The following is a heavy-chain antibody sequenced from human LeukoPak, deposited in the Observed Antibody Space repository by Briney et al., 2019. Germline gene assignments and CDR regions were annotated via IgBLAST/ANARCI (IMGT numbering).Heavy chain of an antibody. V-gene: IGHV3-7*01. CDR1: GFTFNRDW. J-gene: IGHJ4*02. CDR2: IKEDGSEK. CDR3: VTKEPSTSGWSY. D-gene: IGHD6-19*01. Sequence: GGSLTLSCTAFGFTFNRDWTAWVRQAPGKGLEWVANIKEDGSEKNYVDSVKGRFTISRDNAENSVYLQMNDLRAEDTGVYYCVTKEPSTSGWSYWGQGTLVIVSS.